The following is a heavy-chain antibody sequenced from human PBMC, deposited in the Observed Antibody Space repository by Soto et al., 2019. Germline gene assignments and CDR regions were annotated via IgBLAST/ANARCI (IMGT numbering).Heavy chain of an antibody. J-gene: IGHJ6*02. V-gene: IGHV1-69*13. CDR1: GGTFSSYA. Sequence: GASVKVSCKASGGTFSSYAISWVRQAPGQGLEWTGGIIPIFGTANYAQKFQGRVTTTADESTSTAYMELSSLRSEDTAVYYCARDSWFGELPWTHGMDVWGQGTTVTVSS. CDR3: ARDSWFGELPWTHGMDV. D-gene: IGHD3-10*01. CDR2: IIPIFGTA.